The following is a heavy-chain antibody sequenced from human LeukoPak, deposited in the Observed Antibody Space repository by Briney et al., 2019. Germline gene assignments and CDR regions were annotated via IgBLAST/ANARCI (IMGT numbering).Heavy chain of an antibody. V-gene: IGHV3-48*02. D-gene: IGHD3-16*02. Sequence: AGGSLRLSCAASGFTFSSYSMNWVRQAPGKGLEWVSYISSSSSTIYYADSVKGRFTISRDNAKNSLYLQMNSLRDEDTAVYYCARYHDYVWGSYRYSYGMDVSGQGTTVTVSS. CDR1: GFTFSSYS. J-gene: IGHJ6*02. CDR3: ARYHDYVWGSYRYSYGMDV. CDR2: ISSSSSTI.